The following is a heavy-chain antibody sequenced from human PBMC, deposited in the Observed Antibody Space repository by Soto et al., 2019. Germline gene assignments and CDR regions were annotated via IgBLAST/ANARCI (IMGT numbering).Heavy chain of an antibody. CDR1: GGSISSYY. D-gene: IGHD6-13*01. J-gene: IGHJ6*02. CDR3: ASGSSSWYEEYYGMDV. V-gene: IGHV4-59*01. CDR2: IYYSGST. Sequence: LSLTCTVSGGSISSYYWSWIRQPPGKGLEWIGYIYYSGSTNYNPSLKSRVTISVDTSKNQFSLKLSSVTAADTAVYYCASGSSSWYEEYYGMDVWGQGTTVTVSS.